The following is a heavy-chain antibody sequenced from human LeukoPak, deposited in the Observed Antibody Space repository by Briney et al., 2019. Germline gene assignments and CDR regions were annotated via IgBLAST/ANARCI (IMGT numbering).Heavy chain of an antibody. CDR1: GYSFSSYW. CDR2: IYPGDSDT. V-gene: IGHV5-51*01. Sequence: GESLKISCKGSGYSFSSYWIAWVRQMPGKGLEWMGIIYPGDSDTRYSPSFQGQVTISADKSIRIDYLQWSSLKASDTAMYYCARQWGDCSSISCYSASWGQGTLVTVSS. J-gene: IGHJ5*02. D-gene: IGHD2-2*01. CDR3: ARQWGDCSSISCYSAS.